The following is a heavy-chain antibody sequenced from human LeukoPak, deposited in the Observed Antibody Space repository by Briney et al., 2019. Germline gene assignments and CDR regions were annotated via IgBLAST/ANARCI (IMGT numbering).Heavy chain of an antibody. CDR1: GFTLSNAW. J-gene: IGHJ4*02. Sequence: GGSLRLSCAASGFTLSNAWMSWVRQAPGKGLEWVGRIKSKTDGGTTDYAAPVKGRFTISRDDSKNTLYLQMNSLKTEDTAVYYCTTDGLADDYGDYALPWGFDYWGQGTLVTVSS. V-gene: IGHV3-15*01. CDR2: IKSKTDGGTT. D-gene: IGHD4-17*01. CDR3: TTDGLADDYGDYALPWGFDY.